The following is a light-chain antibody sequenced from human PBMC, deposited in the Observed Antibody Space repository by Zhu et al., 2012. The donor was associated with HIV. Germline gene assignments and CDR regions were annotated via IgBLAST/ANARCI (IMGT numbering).Light chain of an antibody. CDR2: GAS. J-gene: IGKJ1*01. CDR3: QQYGGSPT. V-gene: IGKV3-20*01. CDR1: HSVRRGY. Sequence: EIVMTQSPATLSVSPGETATLSCRASHSVRRGYVAWYQQKPGQAPRLLMYGASSRPIGIPDRFSGTGSGTEFTLTINRLESGDFAVYYCQQYGGSPTFGQGTKVDFK.